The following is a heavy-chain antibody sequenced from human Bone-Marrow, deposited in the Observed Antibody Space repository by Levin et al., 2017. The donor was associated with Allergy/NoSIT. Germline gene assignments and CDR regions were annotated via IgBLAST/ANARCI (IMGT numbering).Heavy chain of an antibody. J-gene: IGHJ4*02. V-gene: IGHV4-39*01. CDR2: FYYSGDT. CDR1: GDSVTSSTSF. Sequence: SETLSLTCSVSGDSVTSSTSFWAWIRQPPGKGLEWIATFYYSGDTYYSPSLRSRVSISADASKNQFSLDLSSVTVSDTAVYYCARLRVGSGSFDYWGPGTHVTVSS. CDR3: ARLRVGSGSFDY. D-gene: IGHD6-19*01.